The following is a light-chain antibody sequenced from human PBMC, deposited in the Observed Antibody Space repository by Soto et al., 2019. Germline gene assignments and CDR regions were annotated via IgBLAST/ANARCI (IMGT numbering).Light chain of an antibody. V-gene: IGKV3D-11*01. CDR3: RLRSNWHNLT. J-gene: IGKJ5*01. CDR1: QGVSSY. CDR2: YAS. Sequence: EIVLTQSPATLSLSPGERATLSCRASQGVSSYLAWYQPKPGQAPKLLIYYASKSAPGIPARFRGRGPGTDVSLIIISLEPEEFFVYYCRLRSNWHNLTFGQGTRLDIK.